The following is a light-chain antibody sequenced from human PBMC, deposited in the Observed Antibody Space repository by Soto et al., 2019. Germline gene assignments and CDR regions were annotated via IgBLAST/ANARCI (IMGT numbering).Light chain of an antibody. J-gene: IGKJ1*01. CDR3: HQYYTTPWT. Sequence: DIVMTQSPDSLTGALGERATINCKSSQSVLYSSNNQNYLTWYQQKPGQPPKLLIYWASTRASGVPDRFSGSGSGTDFTLTISSLQAEDVAVYYCHQYYTTPWTFGQGTKGEI. CDR2: WAS. CDR1: QSVLYSSNNQNY. V-gene: IGKV4-1*01.